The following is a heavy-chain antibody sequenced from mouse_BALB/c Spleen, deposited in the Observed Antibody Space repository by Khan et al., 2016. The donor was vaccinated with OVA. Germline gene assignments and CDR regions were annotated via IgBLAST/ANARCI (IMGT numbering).Heavy chain of an antibody. CDR3: ARVYGGDFDY. V-gene: IGHV3-2*02. D-gene: IGHD1-1*02. Sequence: VQLKESGPGLVKPSQSLSLTCTVTGYSITSDYAWNWIRQFPGNKLEWMGFISYSGNTNYNPSLKSRISITRDTTKNQFFLQLNSVTIEDTATYYCARVYGGDFDYWGQGTTVTVSS. CDR2: ISYSGNT. CDR1: GYSITSDYA. J-gene: IGHJ2*01.